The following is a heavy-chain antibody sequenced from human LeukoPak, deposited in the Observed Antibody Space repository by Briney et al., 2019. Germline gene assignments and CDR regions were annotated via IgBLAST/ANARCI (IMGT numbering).Heavy chain of an antibody. CDR3: ARVLDYYGSGTRDFDY. CDR1: GYSISSGYY. D-gene: IGHD3-10*01. Sequence: SETLSLTCTVSGYSISSGYYWGWIRQPPGKGLEWIGSMYHSGTTSYNPSLKSRVAMSVDTSKNQFSLELSSVTAADTAVYYCARVLDYYGSGTRDFDYWGQGTLVTVSS. CDR2: MYHSGTT. J-gene: IGHJ4*02. V-gene: IGHV4-38-2*02.